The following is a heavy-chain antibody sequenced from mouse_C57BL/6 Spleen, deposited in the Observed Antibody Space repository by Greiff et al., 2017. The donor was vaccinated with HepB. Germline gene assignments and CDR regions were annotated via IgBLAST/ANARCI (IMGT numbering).Heavy chain of an antibody. J-gene: IGHJ4*01. CDR1: GYTFTSYW. CDR2: INPSNGGT. D-gene: IGHD1-1*01. CDR3: ARETTVVAHYAMDY. Sequence: QVQLQQPGTELVKPGASVKLSCKASGYTFTSYWMHWVKQRPGHGLEWIGNINPSNGGTNYNEKFKSKATLTVDKSSSTTYMQLSSLTSEDSAVYYCARETTVVAHYAMDYWGQGTSVTVSS. V-gene: IGHV1-53*01.